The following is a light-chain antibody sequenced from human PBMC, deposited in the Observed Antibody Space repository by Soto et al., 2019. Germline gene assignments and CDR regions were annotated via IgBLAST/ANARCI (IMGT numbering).Light chain of an antibody. J-gene: IGLJ1*01. CDR2: DVS. CDR1: TNDVGKYKY. CDR3: SSYTSSSTLV. Sequence: QSVLSQPRSVSGSPGQSVTISCTGTTNDVGKYKYVSWYQQHPGEAPKLMIYDVSNRPSGVSSRFSGSKSANTASLSISGLQADDEADYYCSSYTSSSTLVFGTGTKLTVL. V-gene: IGLV2-14*03.